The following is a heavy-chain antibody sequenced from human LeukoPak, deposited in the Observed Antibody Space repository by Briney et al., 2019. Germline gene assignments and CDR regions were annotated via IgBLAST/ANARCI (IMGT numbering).Heavy chain of an antibody. CDR3: SRTFYKRLTDYYADRYDS. Sequence: SETLSLTCAVYGGSFSGDFWSGIRQSPGKGLKWIGEIIHGGSTTYNTSLQSRVTISVDTSTNQISLKMTSLTAADRALYYCSRTFYKRLTDYYADRYDSWGQGTLVTVSS. CDR2: IIHGGST. CDR1: GGSFSGDF. V-gene: IGHV4-34*12. J-gene: IGHJ4*02. D-gene: IGHD3-9*01.